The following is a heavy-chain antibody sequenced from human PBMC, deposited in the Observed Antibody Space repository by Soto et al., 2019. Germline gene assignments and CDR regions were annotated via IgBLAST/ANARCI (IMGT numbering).Heavy chain of an antibody. J-gene: IGHJ4*02. D-gene: IGHD2-21*02. Sequence: ASLKVSCKASGYTFTNYALHWVRQAPGQRLEWMGWINAGNDNTKYSRKFQGRVTISRDIYASTAYMELSSLRSEDTAAYYCARGSAYCGGGCYIYSYFDSWGQGTLVTVSS. V-gene: IGHV1-3*01. CDR1: GYTFTNYA. CDR3: ARGSAYCGGGCYIYSYFDS. CDR2: INAGNDNT.